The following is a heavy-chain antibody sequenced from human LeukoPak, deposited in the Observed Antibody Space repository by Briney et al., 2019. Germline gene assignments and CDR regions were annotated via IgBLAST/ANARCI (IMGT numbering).Heavy chain of an antibody. CDR3: ARVLGGSTSYFLPLYYFDY. J-gene: IGHJ4*02. Sequence: SETLSLTCTVSGGSISSGGYYWSWIRQHPGKGLEWIGYIYYSGCTYYNPSLKSRVTISVDTSKNQFSLKLSSVTAADTAVYYCARVLGGSTSYFLPLYYFDYWGQGTLVTVSS. CDR2: IYYSGCT. D-gene: IGHD2-2*01. CDR1: GGSISSGGYY. V-gene: IGHV4-31*03.